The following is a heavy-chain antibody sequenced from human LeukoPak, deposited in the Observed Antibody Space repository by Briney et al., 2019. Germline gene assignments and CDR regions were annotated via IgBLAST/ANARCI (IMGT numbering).Heavy chain of an antibody. J-gene: IGHJ3*02. CDR3: ARDRSLWNGYTNDASDI. CDR2: IMYDGSNK. CDR1: GFIFSSYG. D-gene: IGHD3-3*01. V-gene: IGHV3-30*02. Sequence: GGSLRLSCATSGFIFSSYGIHWVRQAPGKGREWVAYIMYDGSNKYYADSVKGRFSISRDDSKNTLYLQMNSLRDADTALYYCARDRSLWNGYTNDASDIWGQGTMVTVSS.